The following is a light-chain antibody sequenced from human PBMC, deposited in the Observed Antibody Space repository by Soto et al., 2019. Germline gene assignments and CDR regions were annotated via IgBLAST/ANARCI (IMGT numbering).Light chain of an antibody. J-gene: IGKJ1*01. CDR2: GAS. Sequence: EIVLTQSPCTLSLSPGERATLSCRASQSVSSSYLAWYQQKPGQAHRLLIYGASSRATGIPDRFSGSGSGTDFTLTISRLEPEDFAVYYCQQYGSSPRTFGQGTKVEIK. CDR3: QQYGSSPRT. CDR1: QSVSSSY. V-gene: IGKV3-20*01.